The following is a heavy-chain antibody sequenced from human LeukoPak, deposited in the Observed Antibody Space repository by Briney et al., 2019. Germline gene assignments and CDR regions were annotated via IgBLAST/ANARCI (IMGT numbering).Heavy chain of an antibody. D-gene: IGHD1-1*01. CDR3: ATNSGWRFDY. CDR1: GFTFSTYW. Sequence: GGSLRLSCGASGFTFSTYWMSWVRQAPGKGLELVANIQDAGSEMYYVDSVKGRFTISRDNAKNSLYLQMDSLRAEDTAVYYCATNSGWRFDYWGQGTLVTVSS. CDR2: IQDAGSEM. V-gene: IGHV3-7*02. J-gene: IGHJ4*02.